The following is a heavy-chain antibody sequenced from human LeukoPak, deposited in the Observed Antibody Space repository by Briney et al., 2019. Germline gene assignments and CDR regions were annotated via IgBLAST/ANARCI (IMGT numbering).Heavy chain of an antibody. D-gene: IGHD3-22*01. CDR2: IYTSGST. Sequence: SETLSLTCTVSGGSISSGSYYWSWIRQPAGKGLEWIGRIYTSGSTNYNPSLKSRVTISVDTSKNQFSLKLSSVTAADTAVYYSAREADSSGWFSDYWGQGTLVTVSS. CDR1: GGSISSGSYY. CDR3: AREADSSGWFSDY. V-gene: IGHV4-61*02. J-gene: IGHJ4*02.